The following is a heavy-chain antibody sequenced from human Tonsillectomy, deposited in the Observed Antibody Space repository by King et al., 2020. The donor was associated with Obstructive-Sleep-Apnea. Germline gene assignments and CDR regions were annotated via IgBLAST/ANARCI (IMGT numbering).Heavy chain of an antibody. D-gene: IGHD3-10*01. V-gene: IGHV3-30*02. J-gene: IGHJ3*02. CDR1: GFTFSTYG. CDR3: AKDRVVRGVNDVFEI. CDR2: IRYDGSNK. Sequence: VQLVESGGGVVQPGGSLRLSCAASGFTFSTYGMHWVRQAPGKGLEWVAFIRYDGSNKYSADSVKGRFTISRDNSKNTLYLQMNSLRAEDTAVYYCAKDRVVRGVNDVFEIWGQGTLVTVSS.